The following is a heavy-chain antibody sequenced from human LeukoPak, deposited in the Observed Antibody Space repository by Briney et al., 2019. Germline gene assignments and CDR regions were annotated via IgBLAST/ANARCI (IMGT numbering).Heavy chain of an antibody. J-gene: IGHJ4*02. CDR3: ARDFRDSSGYYFDY. V-gene: IGHV1-8*03. Sequence: ASVKVSCKASGYTFTSYDINWLRQATGQGLEWMGWMNPNSGNTGYAQKFQGRVTITRNTSISTAYMELSSLRSEDTAVYYCARDFRDSSGYYFDYWGQGTLVTVSS. CDR2: MNPNSGNT. D-gene: IGHD3-22*01. CDR1: GYTFTSYD.